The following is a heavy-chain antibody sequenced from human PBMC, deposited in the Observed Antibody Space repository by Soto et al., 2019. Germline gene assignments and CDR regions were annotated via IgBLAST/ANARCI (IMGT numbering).Heavy chain of an antibody. CDR3: ARDSTAHGMDV. J-gene: IGHJ6*02. Sequence: ASVKVSCKTSGYTFTAYHIHWVRQAPGQGLEWMGGINPNCGGANYAQKFEGRVTMTGDTSISTVYMELSRLGSAGTALYSCARDSTAHGMDVWGQGTTVTVSS. D-gene: IGHD1-26*01. CDR1: GYTFTAYH. CDR2: INPNCGGA. V-gene: IGHV1-2*02.